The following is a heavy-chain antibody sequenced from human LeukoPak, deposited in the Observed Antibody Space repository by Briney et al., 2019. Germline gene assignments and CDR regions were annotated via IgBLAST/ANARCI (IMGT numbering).Heavy chain of an antibody. CDR1: GFTFSSYW. D-gene: IGHD3-22*01. J-gene: IGHJ3*02. V-gene: IGHV3-7*01. CDR2: IKQDGSEK. Sequence: GGSLRLSCAASGFTFSSYWMSWVRQAPGKGLEWVANIKQDGSEKYYVDSVKGRFTISRDNAKNSLYLQMNSLRAEDTAVYYCARDSGYYDSSDDDAFDIWGQGTMVTVSS. CDR3: ARDSGYYDSSDDDAFDI.